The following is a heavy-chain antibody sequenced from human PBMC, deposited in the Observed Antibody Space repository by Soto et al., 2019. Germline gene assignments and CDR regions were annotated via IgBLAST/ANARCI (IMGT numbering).Heavy chain of an antibody. V-gene: IGHV4-34*01. CDR2: INHSGST. J-gene: IGHJ4*02. CDR1: GGSFSGYY. D-gene: IGHD6-6*01. Sequence: QVQLQQWGAGLLKPSETLSLTCAVYGGSFSGYYWSWIRQPPGKGLEWMGEINHSGSTNYNPSLKSRVTISVDTSKNQFSMKLRSVTAADTAVYYCARGLAADRLISGVDVDYWGQGTLVTVSS. CDR3: ARGLAADRLISGVDVDY.